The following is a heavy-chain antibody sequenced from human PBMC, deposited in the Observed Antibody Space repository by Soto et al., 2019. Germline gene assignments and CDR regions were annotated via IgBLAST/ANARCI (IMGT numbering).Heavy chain of an antibody. J-gene: IGHJ5*02. D-gene: IGHD6-6*01. V-gene: IGHV1-69*13. Sequence: WASVKVSCKASGGTFSSYAISWVRQAPGQGLEWMGGIIPIFGTANYAQKFQGRVTITADESTSTAYMELSSLRSEDTAVYYCARAISFVAARPWAHSWFDPWGQGTLVTVS. CDR1: GGTFSSYA. CDR2: IIPIFGTA. CDR3: ARAISFVAARPWAHSWFDP.